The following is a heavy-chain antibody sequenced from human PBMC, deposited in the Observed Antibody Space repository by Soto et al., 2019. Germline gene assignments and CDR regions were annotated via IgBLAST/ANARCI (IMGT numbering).Heavy chain of an antibody. V-gene: IGHV3-30*14. CDR1: GLTFSSYA. CDR3: AREERYSSGYTNWFDP. Sequence: GGSLRLSCEASGLTFSSYAMSWVRQATGKGLEWVAVITYDGSTTYYADSVKGRFTISRDNSKNTLYLQMNSLRAEDTAVYYCAREERYSSGYTNWFDPWGQGTLVTVSS. J-gene: IGHJ5*02. D-gene: IGHD6-19*01. CDR2: ITYDGSTT.